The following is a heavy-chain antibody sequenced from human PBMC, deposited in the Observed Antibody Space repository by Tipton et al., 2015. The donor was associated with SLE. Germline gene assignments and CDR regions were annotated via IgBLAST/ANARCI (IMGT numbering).Heavy chain of an antibody. Sequence: TLSLTCAVYGGSFSGYYWSWIRQPPGKGLEWIGEINHSGSTNYNPSLKSRVTISVDTSKNQFSLKLSSVTAADTAVYYCARGRLSGYEAGFLDYWGQGTLVTVSS. D-gene: IGHD5-12*01. J-gene: IGHJ4*02. V-gene: IGHV4-34*01. CDR2: INHSGST. CDR3: ARGRLSGYEAGFLDY. CDR1: GGSFSGYY.